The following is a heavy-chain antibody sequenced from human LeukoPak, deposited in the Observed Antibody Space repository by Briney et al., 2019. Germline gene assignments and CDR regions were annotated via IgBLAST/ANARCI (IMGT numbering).Heavy chain of an antibody. CDR3: ARDDIAAAGTFDY. J-gene: IGHJ4*02. CDR2: ISSSSSTI. V-gene: IGHV3-48*01. Sequence: GGSLRLSCAASGFTFSSYSMNWVRQAPGKGLEWVSYISSSSSTIYYADSVKGRFTISRDNAKNSLYLQMNSLRAEDTAVYYCARDDIAAAGTFDYWGQGTLVTVSS. CDR1: GFTFSSYS. D-gene: IGHD6-13*01.